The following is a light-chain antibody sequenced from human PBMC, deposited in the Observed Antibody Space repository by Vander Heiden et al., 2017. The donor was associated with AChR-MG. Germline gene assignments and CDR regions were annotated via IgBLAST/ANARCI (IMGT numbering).Light chain of an antibody. Sequence: SYELTQPPSVSVFPGQPPLITCSGEKLGDKYACWYQKKPGKSPVLVIYQDSKRPSGIPERFSGSNSGNTATLTISETQAMDEADYYCQAWDSSFVVFGGGTKLTVL. J-gene: IGLJ2*01. CDR3: QAWDSSFVV. V-gene: IGLV3-1*01. CDR2: QDS. CDR1: KLGDKY.